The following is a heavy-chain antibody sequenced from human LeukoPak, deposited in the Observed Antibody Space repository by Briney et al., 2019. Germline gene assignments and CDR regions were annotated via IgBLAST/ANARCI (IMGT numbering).Heavy chain of an antibody. J-gene: IGHJ4*02. Sequence: GESLKFSCKGSGYSFTSYWISWVRQMPGKGLEWMGRIDPSDSYTNYSPSFQGHFTITAYKSISTAYLQWSSLKASDTAMYYCARHRGDYGVGGYWGQGTLVTVSS. CDR3: ARHRGDYGVGGY. CDR2: IDPSDSYT. CDR1: GYSFTSYW. D-gene: IGHD4-17*01. V-gene: IGHV5-10-1*01.